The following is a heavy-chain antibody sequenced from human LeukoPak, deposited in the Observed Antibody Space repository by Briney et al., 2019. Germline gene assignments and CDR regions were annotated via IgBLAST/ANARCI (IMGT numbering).Heavy chain of an antibody. V-gene: IGHV3-48*04. J-gene: IGHJ4*02. CDR3: ASQSSGSSTRAPDI. Sequence: GGSLRLSCATPGGTFSSYSLNWVRQAPGKGLEWVSYISSSSRTKYYADSVKGRFIISRDNADNSLYLQMNSLRAEDTALYYCASQSSGSSTRAPDIWGQGTLLTVSS. CDR2: ISSSSRTK. D-gene: IGHD1-26*01. CDR1: GGTFSSYS.